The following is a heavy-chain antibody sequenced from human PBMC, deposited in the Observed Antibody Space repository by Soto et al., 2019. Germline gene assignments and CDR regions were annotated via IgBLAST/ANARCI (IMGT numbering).Heavy chain of an antibody. CDR1: GFTFSSYS. V-gene: IGHV3-21*01. J-gene: IGHJ6*03. CDR2: ISSSSSYI. D-gene: IGHD2-2*01. Sequence: EVQLVESGGGLVKPGGSLRLSCAASGFTFSSYSMNWVRQAPGKGLEWVSSISSSSSYIYYADSVKGRFTISRDNAKNSLYLQMNSLRAEDTAVYYCARDNVVVVPAAIGGQYYYYYMDGWGKGTTVTVSS. CDR3: ARDNVVVVPAAIGGQYYYYYMDG.